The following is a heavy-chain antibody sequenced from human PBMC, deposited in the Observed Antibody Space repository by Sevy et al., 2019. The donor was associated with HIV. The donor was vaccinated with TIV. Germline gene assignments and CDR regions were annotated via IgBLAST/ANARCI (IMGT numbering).Heavy chain of an antibody. CDR2: ISYDGSSK. CDR3: VKGGVTWELLDY. CDR1: GFIFSSYG. Sequence: GGSLRLSCAASGFIFSSYGMHWVRQAPGKGLEWVTIISYDGSSKYYADSVKGRLTISRDNSENILYLQMNSLRTEDTAVYYCVKGGVTWELLDYWGQGTLVTVSS. D-gene: IGHD1-26*01. J-gene: IGHJ4*02. V-gene: IGHV3-30*18.